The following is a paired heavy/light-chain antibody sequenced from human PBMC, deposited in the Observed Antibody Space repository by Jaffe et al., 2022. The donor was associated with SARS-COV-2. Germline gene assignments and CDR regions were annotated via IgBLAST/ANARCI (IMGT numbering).Light chain of an antibody. Sequence: QSALTQPASVSGSPGQSITISCTGTSSDVGGYNLVSWYQHHPGKAPKLMIYESSKRPSGVSDRFSGSKSGNTASLTISGLQAEDEADYHCCSYTGSSTFYVFGTGTKVTVL. CDR2: ESS. V-gene: IGLV2-23*01. J-gene: IGLJ1*01. CDR3: CSYTGSSTFYV. CDR1: SSDVGGYNL.
Heavy chain of an antibody. CDR1: GGSVRSYY. D-gene: IGHD6-13*01. V-gene: IGHV4-59*02. CDR3: ASGGSSFWQRFDP. CDR2: IYNSEST. J-gene: IGHJ5*02. Sequence: QVQLQESGPGLVKPSETLSLTCTVSGGSVRSYYWNWIRQPPGKGLEWIGYIYNSESTNYNPSLKSRVTISLDMSKNQFSLYLNSVTDADTAVYYCASGGSSFWQRFDPWGQGTLVTVSS.